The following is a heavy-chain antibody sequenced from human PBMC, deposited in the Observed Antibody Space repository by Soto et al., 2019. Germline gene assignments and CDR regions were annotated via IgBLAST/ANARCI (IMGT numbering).Heavy chain of an antibody. D-gene: IGHD6-13*01. Sequence: QLQLQESGPGLVKPSETLSLTCIVSGGSISNSRSYWGWIRQPPGKGLEWIGNIYFTGSTYYSPSLKRRVNIAVDLSKYPFSLNLRSVIAADTAVYDGASHLAASSSGSFDSWGQGTMVTVSS. CDR2: IYFTGST. J-gene: IGHJ4*02. CDR1: GGSISNSRSY. CDR3: ASHLAASSSGSFDS. V-gene: IGHV4-39*01.